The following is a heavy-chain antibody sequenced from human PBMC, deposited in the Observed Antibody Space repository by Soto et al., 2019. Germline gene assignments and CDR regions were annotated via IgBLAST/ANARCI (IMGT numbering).Heavy chain of an antibody. CDR2: TYYRSKWYN. D-gene: IGHD6-13*01. CDR1: GDSVSSNSAA. V-gene: IGHV6-1*01. J-gene: IGHJ6*02. Sequence: QTLSLTCAISGDSVSSNSAAWNWIRQSPSRGLEWLGRTYYRSKWYNDYAVSVKSRITINPDTSKNQFSLQLNSVTPEDTAVYYCARDPGGGSSWYYYYYGMDVWGQGTTVTVSS. CDR3: ARDPGGGSSWYYYYYGMDV.